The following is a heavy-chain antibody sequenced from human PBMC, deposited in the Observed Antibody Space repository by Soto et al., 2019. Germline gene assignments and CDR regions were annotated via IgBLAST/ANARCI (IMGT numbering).Heavy chain of an antibody. J-gene: IGHJ4*02. CDR2: VNPGGIT. CDR3: GRVVIKMAIKSIYS. Sequence: SETLSLTCAVYGGSLSGYYWTWIRQPPGKGLEWIGEVNPGGITNYSPSVKSRLKISLDTSKNEVSLEMTSVTAADTAVYYCGRVVIKMAIKSIYSWGPGTLVTV. V-gene: IGHV4-34*01. CDR1: GGSLSGYY. D-gene: IGHD3-3*01.